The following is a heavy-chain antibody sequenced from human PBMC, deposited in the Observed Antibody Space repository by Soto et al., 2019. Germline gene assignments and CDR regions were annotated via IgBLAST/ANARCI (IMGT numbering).Heavy chain of an antibody. Sequence: EVQLVESGGGLVKPGGSLRLSCAASGFTFSSYSMNWVRQAPGKGLEWVSSISSSSSYIYYADSVKGRFTISRDNAKNSLYLQMNSLRAEDTAVYYCARDYPVAYCGGDCYSLYYGMDVWGQGTTVTVSS. J-gene: IGHJ6*02. CDR3: ARDYPVAYCGGDCYSLYYGMDV. D-gene: IGHD2-21*02. V-gene: IGHV3-21*01. CDR1: GFTFSSYS. CDR2: ISSSSSYI.